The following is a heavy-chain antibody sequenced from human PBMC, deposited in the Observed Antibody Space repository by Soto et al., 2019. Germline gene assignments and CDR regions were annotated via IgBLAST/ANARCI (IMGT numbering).Heavy chain of an antibody. Sequence: PSETLSLICAVSGGSISSGGYSWSWLRQPEGKGLEWIGYSSHSGSTYYNPTLKIRVTISVDRSKNQFSLKLSSVTAADTAVYYCARGPGRDGYNSYYYRIDVWGQGTTVTVSS. CDR3: ARGPGRDGYNSYYYRIDV. CDR2: SSHSGST. J-gene: IGHJ6*02. V-gene: IGHV4-30-2*01. D-gene: IGHD5-12*01. CDR1: GGSISSGGYS.